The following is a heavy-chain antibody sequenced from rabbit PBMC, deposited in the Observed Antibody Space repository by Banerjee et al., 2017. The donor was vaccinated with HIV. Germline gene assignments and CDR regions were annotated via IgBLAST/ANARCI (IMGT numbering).Heavy chain of an antibody. D-gene: IGHD6-1*01. CDR1: GIDFSADYY. CDR2: IYTGSGST. V-gene: IGHV1S45*01. J-gene: IGHJ4*01. CDR3: AKTDGIAYSASFNL. Sequence: QEQLVESGGGLVKPGGTLTLTCKASGIDFSADYYFWWARQAPGKGLEWIACIYTGSGSTYYASWAKGRFTISRTSSTTVTLQMTSLTAADTATYFCAKTDGIAYSASFNLWGPGTLVTDS.